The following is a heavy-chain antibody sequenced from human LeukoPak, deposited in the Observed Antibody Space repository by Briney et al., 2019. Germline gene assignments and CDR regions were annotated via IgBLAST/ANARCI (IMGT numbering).Heavy chain of an antibody. Sequence: PSETLSLTCAVYGGSFSGYYWSWIRQPPGKGLEWIGEINHSGSTNYNPSLKSRVTISVDTSKNQFSPKLSSVTAADTAVYYCARGGGIAARGRGRRYFDYWGQGTLVTVSS. CDR2: INHSGST. CDR3: ARGGGIAARGRGRRYFDY. J-gene: IGHJ4*02. V-gene: IGHV4-34*01. D-gene: IGHD6-6*01. CDR1: GGSFSGYY.